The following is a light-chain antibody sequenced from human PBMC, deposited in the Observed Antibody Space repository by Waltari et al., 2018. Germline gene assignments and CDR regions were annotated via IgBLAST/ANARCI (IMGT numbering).Light chain of an antibody. CDR1: SSDVGGFNY. CDR3: CSYAGFYTYV. CDR2: DVT. J-gene: IGLJ1*01. V-gene: IGLV2-11*01. Sequence: QSALTQPRPVSGSPGQSVTISCTGTSSDVGGFNYVSWFQQHPGEAPKLIIYDVTTRPCRVRRRFSGSKSGNTSSLTISALQAEDDSGYYCCSYAGFYTYVFGTGPKVTVL.